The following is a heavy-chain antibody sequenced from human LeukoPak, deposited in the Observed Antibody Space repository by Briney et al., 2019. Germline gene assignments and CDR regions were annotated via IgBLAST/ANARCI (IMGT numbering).Heavy chain of an antibody. CDR2: IYYSGST. J-gene: IGHJ3*02. Sequence: SETLSLTCTVSGGSISSGDYYWSWIRQPPGKGLEWIGYIYYSGSTYYNPSLKSRVTISVDTSKNQFSLKLSSVTAADTAVYYCAGPLLYCSSTSCYASGAFDIWGQGTMVTVSS. V-gene: IGHV4-30-4*01. CDR3: AGPLLYCSSTSCYASGAFDI. D-gene: IGHD2-2*01. CDR1: GGSISSGDYY.